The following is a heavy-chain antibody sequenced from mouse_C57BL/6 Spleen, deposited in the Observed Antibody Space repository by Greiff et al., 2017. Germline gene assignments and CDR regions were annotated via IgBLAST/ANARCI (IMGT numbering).Heavy chain of an antibody. CDR2: ISSGSSTI. CDR3: ARYLYFDY. CDR1: GFTFSDYG. V-gene: IGHV5-17*01. D-gene: IGHD5-1*01. Sequence: DVMLVESGGGLVKPGGSLKLSCAASGFTFSDYGMHWVRQAPEKGLEWVAYISSGSSTIYYADTVKGRFTIARDNAKNTLFLQMTSLRSEDTAMYYCARYLYFDYWGQGTTLTVSS. J-gene: IGHJ2*01.